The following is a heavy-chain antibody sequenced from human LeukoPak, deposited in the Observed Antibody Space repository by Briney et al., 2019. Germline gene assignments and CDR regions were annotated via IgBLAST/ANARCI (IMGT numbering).Heavy chain of an antibody. CDR3: ARDRSGMESIDY. D-gene: IGHD1-26*01. Sequence: PGRSLRLSCAASGFTFSNYGMHWVRQAPGKGLEWVAVIWYDGSNKYYADSVKGRFTISRDNSKNTLYLQMNSLRAEDTAVYYCARDRSGMESIDYWGQGTLVTVSS. J-gene: IGHJ4*02. V-gene: IGHV3-33*01. CDR2: IWYDGSNK. CDR1: GFTFSNYG.